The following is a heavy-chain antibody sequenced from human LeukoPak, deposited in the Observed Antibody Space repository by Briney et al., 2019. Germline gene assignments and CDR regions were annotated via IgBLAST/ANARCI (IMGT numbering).Heavy chain of an antibody. CDR1: GYTFTSYD. Sequence: ASVKVSCKASGYTFTSYDINWVRQATGQGLEWMGWMNPNSGNTGYAQKFQGRVTITRNTSISTAYMELSSLRSEDTAVYYCARLWWELPNYYYYYMDVWDKGTTVTVSS. CDR3: ARLWWELPNYYYYYMDV. V-gene: IGHV1-8*03. J-gene: IGHJ6*03. D-gene: IGHD1-26*01. CDR2: MNPNSGNT.